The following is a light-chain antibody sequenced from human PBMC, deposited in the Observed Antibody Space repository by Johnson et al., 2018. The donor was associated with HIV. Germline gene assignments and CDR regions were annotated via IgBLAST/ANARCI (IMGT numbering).Light chain of an antibody. V-gene: IGLV1-51*01. Sequence: QAVLTQPPSVSAAPGQKVTISCSGSTSNIGKSYVSWYQQLPGTAPKLLIYDNNKRPSGIPDRFSGSQSGTSATLGITGLPTGDEADYYCGTWDTSLSAGVFGTGTRVTVL. CDR2: DNN. CDR1: TSNIGKSY. CDR3: GTWDTSLSAGV. J-gene: IGLJ1*01.